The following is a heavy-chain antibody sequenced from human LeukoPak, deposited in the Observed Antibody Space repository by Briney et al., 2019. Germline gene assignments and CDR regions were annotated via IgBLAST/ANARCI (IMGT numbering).Heavy chain of an antibody. D-gene: IGHD2-21*01. Sequence: GGSLRLSCAASGFTFSSYAMSWVRQAPGKGLEWVSAISGSGGSTYYADSVKGRFTISRDNSKNTLYLQMNSLRAEATAVYYCAKPLGGVGQHNDYWGQGTLVTVSS. V-gene: IGHV3-23*01. J-gene: IGHJ4*02. CDR1: GFTFSSYA. CDR2: ISGSGGST. CDR3: AKPLGGVGQHNDY.